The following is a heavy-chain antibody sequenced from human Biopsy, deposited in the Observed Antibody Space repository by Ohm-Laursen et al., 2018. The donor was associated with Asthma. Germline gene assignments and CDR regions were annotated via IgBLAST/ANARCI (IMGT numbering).Heavy chain of an antibody. J-gene: IGHJ4*02. V-gene: IGHV1-24*01. Sequence: SVKVSCKVSGYSLTDLSMHWVRQAPGQGLEWMGGHNHEKGGTVNARRFQGRVTMTEDTSTDTAYMELSSLSSDDTAVYYCASDFPKDYVRYNFQFWGQGTLVTASS. D-gene: IGHD4-17*01. CDR2: HNHEKGGT. CDR3: ASDFPKDYVRYNFQF. CDR1: GYSLTDLS.